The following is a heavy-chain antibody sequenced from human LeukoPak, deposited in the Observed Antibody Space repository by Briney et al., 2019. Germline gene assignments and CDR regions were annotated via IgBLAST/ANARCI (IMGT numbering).Heavy chain of an antibody. CDR3: AKDPSIVGAANWFDP. CDR2: ISGSGGST. J-gene: IGHJ5*02. CDR1: GFTFSSYG. D-gene: IGHD1-26*01. V-gene: IGHV3-23*01. Sequence: PGGSLRLSCAASGFTFSSYGMSWVRQAPGKGLEWVSSISGSGGSTYYADSMKGRFTISRDNSKNTLYLQMNSLRAEDTAVYYCAKDPSIVGAANWFDPWGQGTLVTVSS.